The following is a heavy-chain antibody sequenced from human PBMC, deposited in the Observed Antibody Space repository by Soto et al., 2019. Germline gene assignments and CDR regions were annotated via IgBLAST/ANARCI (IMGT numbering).Heavy chain of an antibody. CDR1: GINFDDFA. J-gene: IGHJ4*02. D-gene: IGHD2-8*01. V-gene: IGHV3-9*01. CDR2: INWDSEDI. Sequence: VQLVESGGGLVQPGGSRRPSCVVSGINFDDFAMHWVRQVPGKGLEWVSGINWDSEDIGYADSVKGRFTISRDNDKNSLYLQMNSLKAEDTALYYCAKDTAPGFYDANGHLDSWGQGTPVTVSS. CDR3: AKDTAPGFYDANGHLDS.